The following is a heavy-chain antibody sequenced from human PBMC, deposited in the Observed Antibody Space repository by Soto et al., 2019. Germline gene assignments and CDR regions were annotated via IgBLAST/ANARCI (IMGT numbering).Heavy chain of an antibody. J-gene: IGHJ4*02. CDR1: GFKFSSYA. Sequence: GGSLRLSCAASGFKFSSYAMSWVRHAPGKGLEWVSLISATGGGTYYADSVKGRFTISRDNSHNTLYLQVHSLTTEDTAVYYCAKDRRAGGNSAFYFDFWGQGAQVTVSS. D-gene: IGHD3-16*01. CDR2: ISATGGGT. CDR3: AKDRRAGGNSAFYFDF. V-gene: IGHV3-23*01.